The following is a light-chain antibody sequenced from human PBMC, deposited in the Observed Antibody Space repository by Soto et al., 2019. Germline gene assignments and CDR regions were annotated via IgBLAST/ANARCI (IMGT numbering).Light chain of an antibody. Sequence: EIVLTQSPGTLSLSPGERATLSCRASQSVSSSYLAWYQQKPGQAPRLLIYDASTRATGIPARFSGSGSGTEFTLTISSLQSEDVAVYYCQQFDNWPWTFGQGTKVDIK. CDR1: QSVSSSY. J-gene: IGKJ1*01. V-gene: IGKV3-15*01. CDR2: DAS. CDR3: QQFDNWPWT.